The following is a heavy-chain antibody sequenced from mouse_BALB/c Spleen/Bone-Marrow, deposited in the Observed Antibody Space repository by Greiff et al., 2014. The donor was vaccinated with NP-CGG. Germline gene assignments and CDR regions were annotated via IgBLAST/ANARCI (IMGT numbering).Heavy chain of an antibody. J-gene: IGHJ3*01. CDR3: ARYAGENAY. CDR1: GNTFTSYW. Sequence: VQLQQSGAEMVKPGASVKLSCKASGNTFTSYWMHWVKQRPGQGLEWIGEINPSNGRTNYNEKFKSKATLTVDKSSSTAYMQLSRLTSEDSTVYYCARYAGENAYWGQGTLVTVSA. D-gene: IGHD6-5*01. V-gene: IGHV1S81*02. CDR2: INPSNGRT.